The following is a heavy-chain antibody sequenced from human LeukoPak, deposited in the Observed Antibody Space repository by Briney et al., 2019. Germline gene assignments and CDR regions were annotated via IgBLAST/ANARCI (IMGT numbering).Heavy chain of an antibody. CDR3: AREKIGYYDGSGRGWFDP. Sequence: SETLSLTCAVYGGSFSGYYWSWIRQPPGKGLEWIGEINHSGSSNYNPSLKSRVTISIDTSKNQFSLRLSSVTAADTAVYYCAREKIGYYDGSGRGWFDPWGQGTLVTVSS. J-gene: IGHJ5*02. D-gene: IGHD3-22*01. CDR1: GGSFSGYY. V-gene: IGHV4-34*01. CDR2: INHSGSS.